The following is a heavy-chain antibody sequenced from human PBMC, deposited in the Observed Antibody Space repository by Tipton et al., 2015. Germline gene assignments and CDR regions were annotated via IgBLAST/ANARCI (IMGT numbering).Heavy chain of an antibody. V-gene: IGHV4-38-2*01. Sequence: TLSLTCAVSAYSISTDYYWGWIRQPPGKGLEWIGTISHSGSTYYNPSLKSRVTISADTSKNQFSLKLSSVTAADTAVYYCACQDYDLLSRDYPAIDHWGQGTLVIVSS. CDR3: ACQDYDLLSRDYPAIDH. J-gene: IGHJ4*02. CDR1: AYSISTDYY. CDR2: ISHSGST. D-gene: IGHD3-3*01.